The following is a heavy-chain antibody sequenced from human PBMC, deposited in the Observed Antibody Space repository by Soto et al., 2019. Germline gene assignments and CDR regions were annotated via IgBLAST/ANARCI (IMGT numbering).Heavy chain of an antibody. CDR1: GYSFNSYW. V-gene: IGHV5-10-1*01. CDR3: ARLDAAAAGIDY. J-gene: IGHJ4*02. D-gene: IGHD6-13*01. CDR2: IDPSDSYT. Sequence: GESLQISCKGSGYSFNSYWISWVRQMPVKGLEWMGRIDPSDSYTNYSPSFQGHVTISADKSISTAYLQWSSLKASDTAMYYCARLDAAAAGIDYWGQGTLVTVSS.